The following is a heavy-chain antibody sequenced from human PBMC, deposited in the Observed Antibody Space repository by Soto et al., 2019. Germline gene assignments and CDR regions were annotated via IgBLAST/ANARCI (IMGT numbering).Heavy chain of an antibody. J-gene: IGHJ4*02. D-gene: IGHD1-26*01. CDR3: AKDRRIVGATSVDIDY. CDR2: ISWNSGSI. CDR1: GFTFDDFA. Sequence: EVQLVESGGGLVQPGRSLRLSCAASGFTFDDFAMHWVRQAPGQGLEWVSGISWNSGSIGYADSVKGRFTISRDNAKNSLYLQMNSLRADDTALYYCAKDRRIVGATSVDIDYWGQGTLVTVSS. V-gene: IGHV3-9*01.